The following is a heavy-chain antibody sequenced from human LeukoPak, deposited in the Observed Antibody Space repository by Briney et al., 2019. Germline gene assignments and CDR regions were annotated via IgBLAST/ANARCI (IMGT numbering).Heavy chain of an antibody. CDR3: AGREYSGSWGYYGVDG. CDR2: FYYSGST. J-gene: IGHJ6*01. Sequence: SETLSLTCTASGCTIRSSSYYWVRIRQPSGKELDWIGSFYYSGSTYYNPSLKSRVTISVDTYKNQFSLKLSSVTAADTAVSYCAGREYSGSWGYYGVDGWRQGTTVTV. D-gene: IGHD6-13*01. V-gene: IGHV4-39*01. CDR1: GCTIRSSSYY.